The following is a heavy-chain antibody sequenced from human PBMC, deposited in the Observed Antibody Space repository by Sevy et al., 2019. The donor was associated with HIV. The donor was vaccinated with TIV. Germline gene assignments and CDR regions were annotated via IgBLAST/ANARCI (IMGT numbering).Heavy chain of an antibody. J-gene: IGHJ4*02. Sequence: ASVKVSCKASGYTFTGYYVHWVRQAPGRGLEWMGWINPKTGDTRYTDKFQGRVTMTRDTSISTAYMDLISLTSDDTAVYYCASYGYTTSFACWGRGTLVTVSS. CDR2: INPKTGDT. V-gene: IGHV1-2*02. CDR3: ASYGYTTSFAC. CDR1: GYTFTGYY. D-gene: IGHD5-12*01.